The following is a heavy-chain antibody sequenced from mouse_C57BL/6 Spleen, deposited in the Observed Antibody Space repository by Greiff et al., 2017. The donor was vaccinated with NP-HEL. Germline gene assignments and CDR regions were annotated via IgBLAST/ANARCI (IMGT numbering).Heavy chain of an antibody. D-gene: IGHD2-5*01. J-gene: IGHJ2*01. Sequence: ESGPGLVKPSQSLSLTCSVTGYSITSGYYWNWIRQFPGNKLEWMGYISYDGSNNYNPSLKNRISITRDTSMNQFFLKLNSVTTEDTATYYCASDYSSYWGQGTTLTVSS. CDR2: ISYDGSN. V-gene: IGHV3-6*01. CDR3: ASDYSSY. CDR1: GYSITSGYY.